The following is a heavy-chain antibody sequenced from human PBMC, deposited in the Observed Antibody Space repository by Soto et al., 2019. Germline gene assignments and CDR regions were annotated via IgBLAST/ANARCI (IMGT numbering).Heavy chain of an antibody. D-gene: IGHD1-26*01. CDR3: ARGVGWEPLDY. CDR1: GYTFTSYG. CDR2: ISAYNGNT. J-gene: IGHJ4*02. Sequence: QVQLVQSGAEVKKPGASVKVSCKASGYTFTSYGISWVRQAPGQGLEWMGWISAYNGNTNYAQKLLGRVTMTPDTSASTACMELRSLRSDDTAVYYWARGVGWEPLDYWGQGTLVSVSS. V-gene: IGHV1-18*01.